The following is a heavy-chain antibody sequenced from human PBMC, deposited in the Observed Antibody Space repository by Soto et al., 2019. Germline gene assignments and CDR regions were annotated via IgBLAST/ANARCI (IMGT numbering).Heavy chain of an antibody. D-gene: IGHD3-16*01. CDR1: GYTFTRYG. V-gene: IGHV1-18*01. CDR2: INTYNGNT. CDR3: AMVDVYVTPSPQDV. Sequence: QVQLVQSGAEVKNPGASVKVSCKASGYTFTRYGIGWARQAPGQGLEWMGWINTYNGNTNYAQNVQGRVTLTTDTSTSTAYMELRRLRSKDTAIYYCAMVDVYVTPSPQDVWGQGTTVIVSS. J-gene: IGHJ6*02.